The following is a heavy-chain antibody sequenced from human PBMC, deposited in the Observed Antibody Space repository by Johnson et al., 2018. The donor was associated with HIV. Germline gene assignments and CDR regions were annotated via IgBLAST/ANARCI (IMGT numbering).Heavy chain of an antibody. CDR1: GFNFNNAW. V-gene: IGHV3-30-3*01. D-gene: IGHD3-3*01. Sequence: QVQLVESGGGLVKPGGSLRLSCAVSGFNFNNAWMSWVRQAPGKGLEWVAVISYDGSNKYYADSVKGRFTISRDNSKNTLYVQMNSLRAEDTAVYYCARGDFWSGYPDAFDIWGQGTMVTVSS. CDR3: ARGDFWSGYPDAFDI. J-gene: IGHJ3*02. CDR2: ISYDGSNK.